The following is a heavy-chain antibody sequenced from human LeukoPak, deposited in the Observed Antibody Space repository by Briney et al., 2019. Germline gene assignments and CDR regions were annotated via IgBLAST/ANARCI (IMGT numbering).Heavy chain of an antibody. Sequence: GRSLRLSCAASGFTFSSYAMHWVRQAPGKGLEWVAVISYDGSNKYYADSVKGRFTISRDNSKNTLYLQMNSLRAEDTAVYYCEGYSYGYDAFDIWGQGTMVTVSS. J-gene: IGHJ3*02. CDR2: ISYDGSNK. D-gene: IGHD5-18*01. V-gene: IGHV3-30-3*01. CDR1: GFTFSSYA. CDR3: EGYSYGYDAFDI.